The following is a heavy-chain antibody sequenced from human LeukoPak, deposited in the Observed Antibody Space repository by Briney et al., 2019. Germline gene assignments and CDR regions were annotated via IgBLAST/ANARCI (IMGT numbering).Heavy chain of an antibody. CDR1: GFTFSTHA. D-gene: IGHD5-18*01. CDR3: ATRSTPGGYSYGYNY. J-gene: IGHJ4*02. Sequence: GGSLRLSCTASGFTFSTHAMSWVRQAPGKGLEWVSSISNSASSTYYADSVKGRFTISRDNSKNRLYLQMDSLRADDTAVYYCATRSTPGGYSYGYNYWGQGTLVTVSS. V-gene: IGHV3-23*01. CDR2: ISNSASST.